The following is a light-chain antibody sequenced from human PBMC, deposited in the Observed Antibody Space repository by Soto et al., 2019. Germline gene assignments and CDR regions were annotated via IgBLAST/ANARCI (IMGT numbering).Light chain of an antibody. V-gene: IGKV1-33*01. CDR1: QDINNY. CDR3: QQYDNLPTT. Sequence: DIQMTQSPSSLSASVGDRVTITCQASQDINNYLNWYQQKPGKAPKLLIYGASNLETGVPSGFSGSGSGTDFTFTISSLQPEVIATYYCQQYDNLPTTFGQGTRLEI. J-gene: IGKJ5*01. CDR2: GAS.